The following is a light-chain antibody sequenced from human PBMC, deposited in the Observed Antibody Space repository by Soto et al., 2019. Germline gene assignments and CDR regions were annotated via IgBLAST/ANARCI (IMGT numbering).Light chain of an antibody. CDR2: KAS. CDR3: QQYNNWPPET. Sequence: DIQMTHSASTLSGSVGDRVTTTCRLSQTISSWLAWYQQKPGKAPKLLIYKASTLKSGVPSRFSGSGSGTEFTLTISSLQSEDFAVYYCQQYNNWPPETFGQGTKVDIK. CDR1: QTISSW. J-gene: IGKJ1*01. V-gene: IGKV1-5*03.